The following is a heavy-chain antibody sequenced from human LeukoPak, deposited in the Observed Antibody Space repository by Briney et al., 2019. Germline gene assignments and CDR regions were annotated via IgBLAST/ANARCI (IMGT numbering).Heavy chain of an antibody. V-gene: IGHV3-30*02. CDR3: ANGPNYNILTGLYRDKYFDF. J-gene: IGHJ4*02. D-gene: IGHD3-9*01. Sequence: GGSLRLSCAASGFTFSSYGMHWVRQAPGKGLEWVAFIRYDGSNRYYADSVKGRFTISRDNSKNTLYLQMNSLRAEDTAVYYCANGPNYNILTGLYRDKYFDFWGQGTLVSVSS. CDR2: IRYDGSNR. CDR1: GFTFSSYG.